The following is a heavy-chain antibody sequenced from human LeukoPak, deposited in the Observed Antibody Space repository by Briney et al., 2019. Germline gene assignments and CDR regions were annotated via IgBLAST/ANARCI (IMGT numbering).Heavy chain of an antibody. Sequence: ASVKVSCKVSGYALTELSMHWVRQAPGKGLEWMGGFDPEDGETIYAQKFQGRVTMTEDTSTDTAYMELSSLRSEDTAVYYCATAPQRYSSGWYGDYWGQGTLVTVSS. CDR3: ATAPQRYSSGWYGDY. CDR2: FDPEDGET. J-gene: IGHJ4*02. V-gene: IGHV1-24*01. CDR1: GYALTELS. D-gene: IGHD6-19*01.